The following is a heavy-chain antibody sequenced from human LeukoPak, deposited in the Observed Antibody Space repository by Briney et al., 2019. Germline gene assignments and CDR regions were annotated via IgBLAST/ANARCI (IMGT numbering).Heavy chain of an antibody. J-gene: IGHJ4*02. CDR3: ASGYCSSTSCLPQLDY. Sequence: GGSLRLSCAASGFTFSSYAMHGVRQAPGKGLEWVAVISYDGSNKYYADSVKGRFTISRDNSKNTLYLQMNSLRAEDTAVYYCASGYCSSTSCLPQLDYWGQGTLVTVSS. CDR1: GFTFSSYA. CDR2: ISYDGSNK. D-gene: IGHD2-2*03. V-gene: IGHV3-30*04.